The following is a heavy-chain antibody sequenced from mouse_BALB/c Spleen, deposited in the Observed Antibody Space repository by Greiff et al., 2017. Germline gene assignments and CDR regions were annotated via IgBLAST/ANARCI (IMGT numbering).Heavy chain of an antibody. V-gene: IGHV1-69*02. J-gene: IGHJ4*01. D-gene: IGHD2-10*02. CDR1: DYTFTSYW. CDR3: TRSKYGNYDYAMDY. CDR2: IYPSDSYT. Sequence: QVQLKQPGAELVRPGASVKLSCKASDYTFTSYWINWVKQRPGQGLEWIGNIYPSDSYTNYNQKFKDKATLTVDKSSSTAYMQLSSPTSEDSAVYYCTRSKYGNYDYAMDYWGQGTSVTVSS.